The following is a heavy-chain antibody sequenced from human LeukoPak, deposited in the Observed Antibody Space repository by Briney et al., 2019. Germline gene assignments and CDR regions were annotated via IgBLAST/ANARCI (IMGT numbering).Heavy chain of an antibody. CDR3: ARPGGRYSYGWKAAFDY. CDR1: GYSFTSYW. Sequence: GESLKISCKGSGYSFTSYWIGWVRQMPGKGLEWMGIIYPGDSDTRYSPSFQGQVTISADKSINTAYLQWSSLKASDTAMYCCARPGGRYSYGWKAAFDYWGQGTLVTVSS. J-gene: IGHJ4*02. V-gene: IGHV5-51*01. CDR2: IYPGDSDT. D-gene: IGHD5-18*01.